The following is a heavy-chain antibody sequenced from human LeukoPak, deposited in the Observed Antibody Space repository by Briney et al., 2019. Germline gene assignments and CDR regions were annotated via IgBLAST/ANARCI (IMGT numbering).Heavy chain of an antibody. CDR1: GYTSASFG. CDR2: INTHNGDT. J-gene: IGHJ4*02. Sequence: ASVKVSCKASGYTSASFGITWVRQAPGQGLEWMGWINTHNGDTNYAQKLQGRVTMTTDTSTSTAYMELRSLRSDDTAVYYCARERYGALDYWGQGTLVTVSS. D-gene: IGHD4-17*01. CDR3: ARERYGALDY. V-gene: IGHV1-18*01.